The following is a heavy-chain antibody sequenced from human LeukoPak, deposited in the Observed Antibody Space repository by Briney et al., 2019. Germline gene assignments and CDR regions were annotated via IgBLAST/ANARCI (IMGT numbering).Heavy chain of an antibody. J-gene: IGHJ4*02. D-gene: IGHD3-16*01. CDR2: ISWNSGSI. V-gene: IGHV3-9*01. CDR1: GFTFDDYA. CDR3: ARFSGGSVH. Sequence: PGGSLRLSCAASGFTFDDYAMHWVRQAPGKGLEWVSGISWNSGSIGYADSVKGRFTISRDNAKNSLYLQMNSLRAEDTALYYCARFSGGSVHWGQGTLVTVPS.